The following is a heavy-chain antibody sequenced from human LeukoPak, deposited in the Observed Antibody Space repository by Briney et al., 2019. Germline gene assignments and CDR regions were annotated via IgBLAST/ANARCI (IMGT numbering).Heavy chain of an antibody. Sequence: ASVKVSCKASGYTFTSYYMHWVRQAPGQGLEWMGIINPSGGSTSYAQKFQGRVTMTRDMSTSTVYMELSSLRSEDTAVYYCARDGVDRVVVVAATFSDWFDPWGQGTLVTVSS. V-gene: IGHV1-46*01. CDR1: GYTFTSYY. J-gene: IGHJ5*02. CDR2: INPSGGST. D-gene: IGHD2-15*01. CDR3: ARDGVDRVVVVAATFSDWFDP.